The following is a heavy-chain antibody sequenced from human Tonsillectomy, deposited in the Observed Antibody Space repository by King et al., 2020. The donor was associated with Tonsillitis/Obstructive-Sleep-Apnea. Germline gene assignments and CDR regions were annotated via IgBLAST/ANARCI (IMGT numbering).Heavy chain of an antibody. V-gene: IGHV3-23*04. J-gene: IGHJ4*02. CDR1: GFTFSSCA. D-gene: IGHD6-19*01. CDR3: AKDQKDSSGWFSSH. CDR2: ISGSGGGT. Sequence: VQLVESGGGLVQPGGSLRLSCAASGFTFSSCAMTWVRQAPGKGLEWVSTISGSGGGTYYAASVKGRFTISRDNSKNTLYLQMNSIRAEDTALYYCAKDQKDSSGWFSSHWGQGTLVTVSS.